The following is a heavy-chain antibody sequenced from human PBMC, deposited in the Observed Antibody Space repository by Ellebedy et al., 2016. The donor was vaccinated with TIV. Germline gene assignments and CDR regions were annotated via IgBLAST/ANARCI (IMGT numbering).Heavy chain of an antibody. D-gene: IGHD1-26*01. CDR2: VFYTGNT. V-gene: IGHV4-59*08. J-gene: IGHJ3*01. Sequence: MPSETLSLTCTVSGGSINGFFCSWIRQATGRGLEWFGYVFYTGNTYYNPSLKSRVTISVDTSKNQFSLKLNSVTAADTAVYYCARHSKVDATWGQGTMVTVSS. CDR1: GGSINGFF. CDR3: ARHSKVDAT.